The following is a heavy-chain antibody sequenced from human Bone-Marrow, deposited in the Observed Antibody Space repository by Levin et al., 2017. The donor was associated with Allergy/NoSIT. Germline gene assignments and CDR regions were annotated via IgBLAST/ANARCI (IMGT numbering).Heavy chain of an antibody. J-gene: IGHJ6*03. Sequence: SETLSLTCAVSGGSISSSNWWSWVRQPPGKGLEWIGEIYHSGSTNYNPSLKSRVTISVDKSKNQFSLKLSSVTAADTAVYYCARDGTYCSSTSCYSFGFVSGDIPGPPTYMDVWGKGTTVTVSS. CDR1: GGSISSSNW. V-gene: IGHV4-4*02. CDR2: IYHSGST. D-gene: IGHD2-2*02. CDR3: ARDGTYCSSTSCYSFGFVSGDIPGPPTYMDV.